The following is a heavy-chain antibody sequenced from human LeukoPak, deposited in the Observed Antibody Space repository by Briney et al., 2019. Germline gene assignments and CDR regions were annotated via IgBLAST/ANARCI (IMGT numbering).Heavy chain of an antibody. CDR1: GRPISSSSYY. J-gene: IGHJ4*02. CDR3: ARQPSSWYWIVGDFCG. D-gene: IGHD6-13*01. V-gene: IGHV4-39*01. Sequence: KPSETVSLTCTVSGRPISSSSYYWGWIRQPPGEGLGWVGSSYYSGITYYNPSLKSRGTISVDTAKNQISLKLRSVTAADTDVYYCARQPSSWYWIVGDFCGWGKGTLVTVSS. CDR2: SYYSGIT.